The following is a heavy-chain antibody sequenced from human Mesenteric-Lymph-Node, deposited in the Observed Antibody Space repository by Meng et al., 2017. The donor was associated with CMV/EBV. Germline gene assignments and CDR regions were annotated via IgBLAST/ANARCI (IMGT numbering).Heavy chain of an antibody. CDR2: ISGRSDVK. Sequence: LRLSCAASGFTFSDHYMSWIRQAPGKGLEWISYISGRSDVKQYAVSVKGRFTISRDNSKSTLYLQMHSLRDEDTAVYYCARNWGIDSWGPGTLVTVSS. CDR3: ARNWGIDS. J-gene: IGHJ4*02. CDR1: GFTFSDHY. D-gene: IGHD7-27*01. V-gene: IGHV3-11*01.